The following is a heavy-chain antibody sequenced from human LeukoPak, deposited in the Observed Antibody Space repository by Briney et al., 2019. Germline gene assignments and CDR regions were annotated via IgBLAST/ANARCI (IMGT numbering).Heavy chain of an antibody. CDR2: IIPILGIA. V-gene: IGHV1-69*04. CDR3: ARDLGTSSSWPDDAFDI. Sequence: SVEVSCKASGGTFSSYAISWVRQAPGQGLEWMGRIIPILGIANYAQKFQGRVTITADKSTSTAYMELSSLRSEDTAVYYCARDLGTSSSWPDDAFDIWGQGTMVTVSS. CDR1: GGTFSSYA. D-gene: IGHD6-13*01. J-gene: IGHJ3*02.